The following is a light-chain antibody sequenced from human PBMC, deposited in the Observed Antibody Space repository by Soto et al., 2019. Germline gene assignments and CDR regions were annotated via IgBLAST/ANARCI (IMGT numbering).Light chain of an antibody. Sequence: DIQMTQSPSSLSASVGDRVTITCRASQTITNYLNWYQPKPGKAPTLLLYAASPLLSGVPSRFTGAGSGTDFTLTIDSLQPEDFATYFCQQSYSSPWTFGQGTKVEI. V-gene: IGKV1-39*01. CDR2: AAS. CDR3: QQSYSSPWT. CDR1: QTITNY. J-gene: IGKJ1*01.